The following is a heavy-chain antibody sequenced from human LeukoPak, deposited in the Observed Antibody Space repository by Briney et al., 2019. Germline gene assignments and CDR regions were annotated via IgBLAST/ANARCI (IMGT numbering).Heavy chain of an antibody. J-gene: IGHJ4*02. D-gene: IGHD2-15*01. CDR2: IKQDGSEK. CDR1: GFTFSSYW. Sequence: GGSLRLSCAASGFTFSSYWMNWVRQAPGKGLEWVANIKQDGSEKYYVDSVKGRFTISRDNAQNSLYLQMNSLRGEDTAVYYCAPYCTGGSCYLIDYWGQGTLVTVSS. CDR3: APYCTGGSCYLIDY. V-gene: IGHV3-7*03.